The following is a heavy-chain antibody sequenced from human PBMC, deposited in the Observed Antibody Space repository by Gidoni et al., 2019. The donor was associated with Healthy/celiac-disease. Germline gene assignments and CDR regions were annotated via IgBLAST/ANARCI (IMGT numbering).Heavy chain of an antibody. CDR1: GFSLSTSGVG. J-gene: IGHJ4*02. Sequence: QITLKESGPTLVKPTQTLTLTCPFSGFSLSTSGVGVGWIRQPPGKALEWLALIYWNDDKRYSPSLKSRLTITKDTSKNQVVLTMTNMDPVDTATYYCAHMYYYDSSGYYTLPSFDYWGQGTLVTVSS. V-gene: IGHV2-5*01. D-gene: IGHD3-22*01. CDR3: AHMYYYDSSGYYTLPSFDY. CDR2: IYWNDDK.